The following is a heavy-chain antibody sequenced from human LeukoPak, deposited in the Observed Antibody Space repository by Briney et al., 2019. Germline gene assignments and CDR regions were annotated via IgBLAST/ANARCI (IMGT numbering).Heavy chain of an antibody. CDR1: GGTFSSYT. CDR2: ILPILGLA. Sequence: SGKVSCKASGGTFSSYTISWVRQAPGQGLEWMGRILPILGLANYAQKFQGRVTITADKSTRTAYMELSSLRCEDPAVNELANTAYYYGSGSSDYWGQGTLVTVSS. D-gene: IGHD3-10*01. V-gene: IGHV1-69*02. CDR3: ANTAYYYGSGSSDY. J-gene: IGHJ4*02.